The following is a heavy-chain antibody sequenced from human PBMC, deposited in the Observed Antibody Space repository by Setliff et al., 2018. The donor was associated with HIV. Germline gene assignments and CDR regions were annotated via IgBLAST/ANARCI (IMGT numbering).Heavy chain of an antibody. CDR1: VFTFTTYD. Sequence: SCVASVFTFTTYDMTWVRQAPGKGLEWVSYITDSGAYYADSVKGRFTISRDTSKNTLYLQLNSLRAEDTAVYYCRIPPNGGRSFDVWGQGTMVTVSS. D-gene: IGHD2-8*01. CDR3: RIPPNGGRSFDV. CDR2: ITDSGA. J-gene: IGHJ3*01. V-gene: IGHV3-23*01.